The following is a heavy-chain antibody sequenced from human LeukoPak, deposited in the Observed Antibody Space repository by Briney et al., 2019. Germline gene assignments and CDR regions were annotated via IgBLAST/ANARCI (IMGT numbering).Heavy chain of an antibody. V-gene: IGHV1-46*01. CDR1: GYMFTTSF. CDR3: AKDIVRVGYYDFWSGYSYYYGMDV. J-gene: IGHJ6*02. Sequence: ASVKVSCKASGYMFTTSFMHWVRQAPGQGLEWMGVINPSGTSTDYAQKFQGRVTMTRDTSTNTVYMELSSLRSEDTALYYCAKDIVRVGYYDFWSGYSYYYGMDVWGQGTTVTVSS. CDR2: INPSGTST. D-gene: IGHD3-3*01.